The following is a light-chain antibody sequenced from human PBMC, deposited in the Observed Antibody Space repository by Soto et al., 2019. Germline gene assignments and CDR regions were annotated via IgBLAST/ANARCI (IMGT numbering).Light chain of an antibody. V-gene: IGLV2-8*01. CDR2: EVN. CDR3: SSYAGTNNFVV. Sequence: QSALTQPPSASGSPGQSVTISCTGTSSDVGRYKFVSWYQQHPGKVPKLIIFEVNKRPSGVPDRFSGSKSGNTASLTVSGLQAEDEADYYCSSYAGTNNFVVFGGGTKLTVL. CDR1: SSDVGRYKF. J-gene: IGLJ2*01.